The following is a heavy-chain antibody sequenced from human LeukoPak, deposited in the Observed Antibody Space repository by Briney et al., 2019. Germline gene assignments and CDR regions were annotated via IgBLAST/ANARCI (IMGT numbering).Heavy chain of an antibody. V-gene: IGHV4-59*01. CDR1: GGSISSYY. CDR3: ARVRDFWSGYYGDDAFDI. Sequence: PSETLSLTCTVSGGSISSYYWNWIRQPPGKGLEWLGYIYYSGSTNYNSSLKSRVTVSVDTSKNQFSLKLSSVTAADTAVYYCARVRDFWSGYYGDDAFDIWGQGTMVTVSS. CDR2: IYYSGST. J-gene: IGHJ3*02. D-gene: IGHD3-3*01.